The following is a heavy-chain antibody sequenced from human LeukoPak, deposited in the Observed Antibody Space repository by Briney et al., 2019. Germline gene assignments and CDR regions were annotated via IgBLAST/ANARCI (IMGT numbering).Heavy chain of an antibody. CDR3: ARDGSITMVRGPMDV. D-gene: IGHD3-10*01. CDR2: ISSSSSYI. J-gene: IGHJ6*02. V-gene: IGHV3-21*01. Sequence: GGSLRLSCAASGFTFSSYSKNWVRQAPGKGLEWVSSISSSSSYIYYADSVKGRFTISRDNAKNSLYLQMNSLRAEDTAVYYCARDGSITMVRGPMDVWGQGTTVTVSS. CDR1: GFTFSSYS.